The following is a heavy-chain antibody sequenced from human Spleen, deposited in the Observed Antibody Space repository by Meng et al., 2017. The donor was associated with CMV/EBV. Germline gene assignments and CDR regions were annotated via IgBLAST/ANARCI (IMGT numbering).Heavy chain of an antibody. CDR2: IYQSGST. CDR1: SNL. J-gene: IGHJ4*02. Sequence: SNLWTWVRQVPGKGLEWIGEIYQSGSTNDNPSFKSRDTISVDKFKNQFSLKLGSVTDADTAVYYCARIERRRRLKYCGSDCSTTDYWGQGTLVTVSS. V-gene: IGHV4-4*02. CDR3: ARIERRRRLKYCGSDCSTTDY. D-gene: IGHD2-21*02.